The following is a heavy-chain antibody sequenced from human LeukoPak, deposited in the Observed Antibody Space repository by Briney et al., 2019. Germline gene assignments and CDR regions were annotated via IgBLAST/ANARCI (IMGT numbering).Heavy chain of an antibody. Sequence: PGGSLRLSCAASGFTMSHYGVSWVRQAPGKGLEWISGIRSAVETTHYADSVKGRFIISRDNSKNALSLQLNSLRPEDTALYYCAKHFCTGLDCSHFDSWGQGTLVTVSS. CDR3: AKHFCTGLDCSHFDS. D-gene: IGHD3/OR15-3a*01. V-gene: IGHV3-23*01. J-gene: IGHJ4*02. CDR1: GFTMSHYG. CDR2: IRSAVETT.